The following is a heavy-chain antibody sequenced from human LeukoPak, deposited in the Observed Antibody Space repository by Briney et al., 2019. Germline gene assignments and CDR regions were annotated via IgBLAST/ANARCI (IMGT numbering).Heavy chain of an antibody. V-gene: IGHV1-69*05. Sequence: SVKVSCKASGGTFSSYAISWVRQAPGQGLEWMGGNIPIFGTANYAQKFQGRVTITTDESTSAAYMELSSLRSEDTAVYYCCREVGTHDAFDIWGQGTMVTVSS. CDR1: GGTFSSYA. J-gene: IGHJ3*02. D-gene: IGHD1-1*01. CDR2: NIPIFGTA. CDR3: CREVGTHDAFDI.